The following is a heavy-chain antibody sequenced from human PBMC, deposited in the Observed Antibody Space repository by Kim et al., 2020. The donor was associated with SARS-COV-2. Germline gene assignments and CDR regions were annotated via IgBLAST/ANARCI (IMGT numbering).Heavy chain of an antibody. CDR2: ISWNSGSI. CDR1: GFTFDDYA. Sequence: GGSLRLSCAASGFTFDDYAMHWVRQAPGKGLEWVSGISWNSGSIGYADSVKGRFTISRDNAKNSLYLQMNSLRAEDTALYYCAKDMAYYGSGSYYNGDYYYYGMDVWGQGTTVTVSS. J-gene: IGHJ6*02. CDR3: AKDMAYYGSGSYYNGDYYYYGMDV. V-gene: IGHV3-9*01. D-gene: IGHD3-10*01.